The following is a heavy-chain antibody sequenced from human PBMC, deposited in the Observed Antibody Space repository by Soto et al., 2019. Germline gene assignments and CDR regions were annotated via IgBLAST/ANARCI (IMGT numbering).Heavy chain of an antibody. V-gene: IGHV4-59*01. CDR1: GGSISSYY. CDR3: ARVWGGAFDI. Sequence: SETLSLTCPVSGGSISSYYWSWIRQPPGKGLEWIGYIYYSGSTNYNPSLKSRVTISVDTSKNQFSLKLSSVTAADTAVYYCARVWGGAFDIWGQGTMVTISS. D-gene: IGHD3-10*01. CDR2: IYYSGST. J-gene: IGHJ3*02.